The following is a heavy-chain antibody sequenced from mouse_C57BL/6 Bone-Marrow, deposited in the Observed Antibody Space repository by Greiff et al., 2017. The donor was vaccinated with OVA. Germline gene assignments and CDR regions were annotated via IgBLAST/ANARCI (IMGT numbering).Heavy chain of an antibody. CDR2: IDPETGGT. J-gene: IGHJ2*01. D-gene: IGHD2-1*01. Sequence: QVTLKESGAELVRPGASVTLSCKASGYTFTDYEMHWVKQTPVHGLEWIGAIDPETGGTAYNQKFKGKAILTADKSSSTAYMELRSLTSEDSAVYYCTREDGNWGKGTTLTVSS. CDR1: GYTFTDYE. V-gene: IGHV1-15*01. CDR3: TREDGN.